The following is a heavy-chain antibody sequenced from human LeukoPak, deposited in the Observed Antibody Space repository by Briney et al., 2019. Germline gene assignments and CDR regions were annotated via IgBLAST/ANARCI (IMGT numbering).Heavy chain of an antibody. V-gene: IGHV3-23*01. CDR2: ISGSGGST. J-gene: IGHJ5*02. CDR1: GFTFSSYA. CDR3: AKDSAGSYYNWLDP. D-gene: IGHD1-26*01. Sequence: GGSLRLSCAASGFTFSSYAMSWVRQAPGKGLEWVSAISGSGGSTYYADSVKGRFTISRDNSKNTLYLQMNSLRAEDTAVYYCAKDSAGSYYNWLDPWGQGTLVTVSS.